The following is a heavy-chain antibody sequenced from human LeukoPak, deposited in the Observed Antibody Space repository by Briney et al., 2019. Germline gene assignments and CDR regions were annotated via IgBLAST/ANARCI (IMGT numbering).Heavy chain of an antibody. CDR1: GFTFSDFT. Sequence: GGSLRLSCAASGFTFSDFTINCVRQAPGKGLEWVSSICSDSSFIHSADSVKGRFAISRDDDKNSVYLQMNSLRAEDTAVYYCARSRQFVVVPAAIAFDIWGQGTVVTVSS. D-gene: IGHD2-2*01. V-gene: IGHV3-21*01. J-gene: IGHJ3*02. CDR2: ICSDSSFI. CDR3: ARSRQFVVVPAAIAFDI.